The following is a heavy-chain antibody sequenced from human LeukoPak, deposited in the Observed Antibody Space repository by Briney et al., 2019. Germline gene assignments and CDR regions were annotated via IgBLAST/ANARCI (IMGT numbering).Heavy chain of an antibody. CDR3: ARDLTGTDYYYYYYMDV. CDR2: INPYSGDT. CDR1: GYTFTDYY. Sequence: APVKVSCKASGYTFTDYYMHWVRQAPGQGLEWMGWINPYSGDTNYAQKFQGRVTMTRDTSISTVYVELIRLTSDDTAVYYCARDLTGTDYYYYYYMDVWGKGTTVTVSS. J-gene: IGHJ6*03. V-gene: IGHV1-2*02. D-gene: IGHD1-1*01.